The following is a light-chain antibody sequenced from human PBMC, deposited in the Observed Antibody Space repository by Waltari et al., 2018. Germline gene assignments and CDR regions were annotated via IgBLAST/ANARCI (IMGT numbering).Light chain of an antibody. CDR2: SDS. CDR3: QVWESSTDHYV. CDR1: NIGTKS. J-gene: IGLJ1*01. V-gene: IGLV3-21*01. Sequence: SYVLTQPPSVSVAPGESARVTCWGNNIGTKSVHWYQQKPGQATLLFIYSDSDRPAGIPERFSGSNSGNTATLTSSGVEAGDEADYYCQVWESSTDHYVFGSGTEIIVL.